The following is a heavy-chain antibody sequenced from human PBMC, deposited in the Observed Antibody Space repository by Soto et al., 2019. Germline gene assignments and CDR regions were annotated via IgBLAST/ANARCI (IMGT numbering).Heavy chain of an antibody. CDR2: ISAYNGNT. CDR1: GYTFTSYG. D-gene: IGHD3-10*01. Sequence: ASVKVSFKASGYTFTSYGISWVRQAPGQGLEWMGWISAYNGNTNYAQKHQGRVTMTTDTYTSTAYMEMRSLRSDDTAVYYCARDPRVTMARDAFDIWGQGTMVTVSS. V-gene: IGHV1-18*01. J-gene: IGHJ3*02. CDR3: ARDPRVTMARDAFDI.